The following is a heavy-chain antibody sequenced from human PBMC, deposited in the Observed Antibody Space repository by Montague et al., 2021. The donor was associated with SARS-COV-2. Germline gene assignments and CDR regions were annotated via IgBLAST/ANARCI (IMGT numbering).Heavy chain of an antibody. CDR2: VAYSGST. J-gene: IGHJ4*02. V-gene: IGHV4-39*01. CDR3: ARSQLYYDLLTGFSESYYFDY. Sequence: SETLSLTCSVSGDSIGSSHSYWGWIRQPPGQGLEWFGCVAYSGSTYYNPSLQRRVTISVVTSKTQFSLKLNSVTAADTAVYYCARSQLYYDLLTGFSESYYFDYWGQGTLATVSS. CDR1: GDSIGSSHSY. D-gene: IGHD3-9*01.